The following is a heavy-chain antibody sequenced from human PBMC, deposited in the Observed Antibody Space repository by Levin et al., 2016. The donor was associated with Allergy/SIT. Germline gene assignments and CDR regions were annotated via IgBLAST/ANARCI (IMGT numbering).Heavy chain of an antibody. J-gene: IGHJ6*02. CDR3: ARDGGYNGMDV. Sequence: VRQAPGKGLEWIGEIYHSGSTNYNPSLKSRVTISVDKSKNQFSLKLSSVTAADTAVYYCARDGGYNGMDVWGQGTTVTVSS. CDR2: IYHSGST. D-gene: IGHD3-22*01. V-gene: IGHV4-4*02.